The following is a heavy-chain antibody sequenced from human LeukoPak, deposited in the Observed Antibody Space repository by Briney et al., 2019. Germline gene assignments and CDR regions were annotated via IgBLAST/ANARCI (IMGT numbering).Heavy chain of an antibody. Sequence: ASVKVSCKASGGTFSSYDISWVRQAPGQGLEWMGRIIPIFGIANYAQKFQGRVTITADNSTSTAYRELSSLKSEDTAVYYCASDPSPPNFDMDVWGQGTTVTVSS. J-gene: IGHJ6*02. CDR3: ASDPSPPNFDMDV. D-gene: IGHD2-2*01. CDR1: GGTFSSYD. V-gene: IGHV1-69*04. CDR2: IIPIFGIA.